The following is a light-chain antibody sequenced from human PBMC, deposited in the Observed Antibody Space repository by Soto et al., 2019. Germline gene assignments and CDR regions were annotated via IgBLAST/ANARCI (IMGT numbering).Light chain of an antibody. CDR3: QQYGISPIT. V-gene: IGKV3-20*01. CDR2: GAS. J-gene: IGKJ5*01. CDR1: QSVTSIY. Sequence: EILWTQSPGTLSLSPGERATLSCRASQSVTSIYLAWYQQKPGQAPRLLIHGASSRATGIPDRFSGSGSGTDFTLTISRLEPADFAVYYCQQYGISPITFGQGTRLEIK.